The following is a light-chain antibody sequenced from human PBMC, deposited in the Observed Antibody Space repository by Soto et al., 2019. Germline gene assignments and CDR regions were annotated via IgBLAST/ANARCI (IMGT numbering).Light chain of an antibody. CDR3: QQNDNIPYT. V-gene: IGKV1-33*01. CDR2: DAS. CDR1: QDISNY. J-gene: IGKJ2*01. Sequence: DIQMTQSPSSLSASVGDRVTITCQASQDISNYLNWYQHKPGRAPEVLIYDASNLETGVPSRFSGTGSGTDFNFTISSLQPEDIATYYCQQNDNIPYTFGQGTKLEIK.